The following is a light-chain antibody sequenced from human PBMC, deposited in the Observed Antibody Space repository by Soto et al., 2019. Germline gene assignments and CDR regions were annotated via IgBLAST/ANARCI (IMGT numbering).Light chain of an antibody. CDR1: QSVGRNY. Sequence: EIVLTQSPGTLSLSPGESATLSCRASQSVGRNYLAWFQHKPDQAPRLLIYDASNRATGVPDWFSGSGSGTDFTLSVTRLEPEDFAVYYCHQYAVSPLTFGGGTKVDIK. V-gene: IGKV3-20*01. CDR2: DAS. J-gene: IGKJ4*01. CDR3: HQYAVSPLT.